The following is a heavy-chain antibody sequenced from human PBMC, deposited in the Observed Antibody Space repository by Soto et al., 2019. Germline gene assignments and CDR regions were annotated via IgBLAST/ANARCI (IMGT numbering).Heavy chain of an antibody. D-gene: IGHD6-19*01. V-gene: IGHV5-10-1*01. J-gene: IGHJ6*02. CDR3: ARHPVAVDYSSYYGMDV. CDR2: IDPSGSYT. Sequence: LGESLKISCKGSGYSFTSYWISWVRQMPGKGLEWMGRIDPSGSYTNYSPSFQGHVTISADKSISTAYLQWSSLKASDTAMYYCARHPVAVDYSSYYGMDVWGQGTTVTVSS. CDR1: GYSFTSYW.